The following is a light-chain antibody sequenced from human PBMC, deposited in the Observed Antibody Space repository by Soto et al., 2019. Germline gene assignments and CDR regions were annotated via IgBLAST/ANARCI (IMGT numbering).Light chain of an antibody. CDR3: HQLNNYPIT. V-gene: IGKV1-5*02. CDR1: QSISSW. J-gene: IGKJ5*01. Sequence: DIQMTQSPSTLSASLGDRVTIICRAGQSISSWLAWYQQKPGKAPKLLIYGASTLQSGVPSRFSGSGSGTDFTLTIRSLLPEDFATYYCHQLNNYPITFGQGTRLEI. CDR2: GAS.